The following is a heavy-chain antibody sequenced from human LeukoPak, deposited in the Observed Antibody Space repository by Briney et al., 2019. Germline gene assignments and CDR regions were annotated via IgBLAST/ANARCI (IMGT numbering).Heavy chain of an antibody. J-gene: IGHJ3*02. D-gene: IGHD3-22*01. Sequence: GGSLRLSCAASGFTFSSYSMNWVRQAPGKGLEWVADIKQDGSEKYYVDSVKGRFTISRDNAKNSLYLQMNSLRAEDTAVYYCARETSMIVVVNAFDIWGQGTMVTVSS. V-gene: IGHV3-7*01. CDR3: ARETSMIVVVNAFDI. CDR1: GFTFSSYS. CDR2: IKQDGSEK.